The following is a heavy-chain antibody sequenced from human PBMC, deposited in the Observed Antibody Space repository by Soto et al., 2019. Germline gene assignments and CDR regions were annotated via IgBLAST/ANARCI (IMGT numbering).Heavy chain of an antibody. V-gene: IGHV3-64*02. J-gene: IGHJ4*02. CDR1: GFTFSSYA. CDR2: ISSNGGST. CDR3: ARGADLDY. Sequence: EVQLVESGEGLVQPGGSLRLSCAASGFTFSSYAMHWVRQAPGKGLEYVSAISSNGGSTYYADSVKGRFTIPRDNSKNTLYLQMGSLRAEDKAVYYCARGADLDYWGQGTLVTVSS.